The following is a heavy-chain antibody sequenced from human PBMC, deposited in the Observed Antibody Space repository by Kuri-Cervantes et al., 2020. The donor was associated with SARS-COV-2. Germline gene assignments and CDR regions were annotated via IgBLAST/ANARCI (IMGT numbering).Heavy chain of an antibody. CDR2: IYYSGST. V-gene: IGHV4-39*07. J-gene: IGHJ4*02. Sequence: SETLSLTCTVSGGSISSSSYYWGWICQPPGKGLEWIGSIYYSGSTYYNPSLKSRVTISVDTSKNQFSLKLSSVAAADTAVYYCARGNYGSGSYALDYWGQGTLVTVSS. CDR3: ARGNYGSGSYALDY. CDR1: GGSISSSSYY. D-gene: IGHD3-10*01.